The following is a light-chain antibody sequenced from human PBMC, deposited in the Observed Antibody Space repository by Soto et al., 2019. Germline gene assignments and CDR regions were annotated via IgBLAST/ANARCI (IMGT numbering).Light chain of an antibody. CDR1: QRVSSN. J-gene: IGKJ4*01. Sequence: EIVMMHSPATLSVSPGERATLSCRASQRVSSNLAWYQQKPGQAPRLLIYGASTRATGIPATFSGSGSGTDFTLTISSLLSEVFAVYYCQQYDNGPLTFGGGTKV. CDR2: GAS. CDR3: QQYDNGPLT. V-gene: IGKV3-15*01.